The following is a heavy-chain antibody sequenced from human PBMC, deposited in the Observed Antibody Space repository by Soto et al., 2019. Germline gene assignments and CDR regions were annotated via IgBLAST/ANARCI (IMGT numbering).Heavy chain of an antibody. V-gene: IGHV2-5*01. CDR1: GFSLSNTGVT. CDR3: SHRRFEILSGPFDS. J-gene: IGHJ5*01. D-gene: IGHD3-9*01. CDR2: IYWHDDK. Sequence: QITLKESGPTVVKPTQTLTLTCTFSGFSLSNTGVTVGWNRQPPGKALEWLALIYWHDDKRYNPSLKNRLTIAKDPSKIHVVLTLSVVGPVDAATYYCSHRRFEILSGPFDSWGQGSLVTVSS.